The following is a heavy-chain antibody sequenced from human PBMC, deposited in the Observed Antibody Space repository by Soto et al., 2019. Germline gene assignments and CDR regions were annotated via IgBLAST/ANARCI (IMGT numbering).Heavy chain of an antibody. CDR1: GFTFSSFG. Sequence: QVQVVESGGGVVQPGRSLRLSCAASGFTFSSFGMHWVRQAPGKGLEWVSLIWYDGSKKSYGDSVKGRFSISRYNSRNTVYLQMNSLRADDTAVYYCTRDGSYYSLWSGYYPSRNGMDVWGQGTRITVSS. V-gene: IGHV3-33*01. J-gene: IGHJ6*02. D-gene: IGHD3-3*01. CDR2: IWYDGSKK. CDR3: TRDGSYYSLWSGYYPSRNGMDV.